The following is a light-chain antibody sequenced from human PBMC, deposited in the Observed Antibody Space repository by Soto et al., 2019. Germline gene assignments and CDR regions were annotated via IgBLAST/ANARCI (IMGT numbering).Light chain of an antibody. Sequence: EMVMTQSPATLSVSPGERATLSCRASQSVSNFLAWYQQKPGRAPRLLIYGASSRATGIPDRFSGSGSGTDFTLTISRLEPEDLAVYYCQQYGGSPRTFGQGTTVDIK. V-gene: IGKV3-20*01. CDR3: QQYGGSPRT. CDR2: GAS. CDR1: QSVSNF. J-gene: IGKJ1*01.